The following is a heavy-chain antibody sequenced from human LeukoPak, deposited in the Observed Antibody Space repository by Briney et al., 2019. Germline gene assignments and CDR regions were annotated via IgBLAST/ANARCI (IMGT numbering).Heavy chain of an antibody. D-gene: IGHD4-11*01. V-gene: IGHV3-21*01. CDR1: GFTFSSYS. J-gene: IGHJ6*02. CDR3: ARAPHYSNYGPYYYGMDV. CDR2: IGYSSYI. Sequence: GGSLRLSCAASGFTFSSYSMNWVRQAPGKGLEWVSSIGYSSYIYYADSVKGRFTISRDNAKNSLYLQMNSLRAEDTAVYYCARAPHYSNYGPYYYGMDVWGQGTTVTVSS.